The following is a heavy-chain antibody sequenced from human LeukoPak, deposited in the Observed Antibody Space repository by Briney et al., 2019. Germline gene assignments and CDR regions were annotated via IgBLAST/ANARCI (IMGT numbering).Heavy chain of an antibody. Sequence: GGSLRLSCTASGFTFINYSMNWVRQAPGKGLEWVSSISTNSAFIYYADSARGRFTISRDNTQNSRYLQMDSLTADVTAVYCCACLRGPSDYWGQGTLVTVSS. D-gene: IGHD4-17*01. J-gene: IGHJ4*02. CDR2: ISTNSAFI. CDR1: GFTFINYS. CDR3: ACLRGPSDY. V-gene: IGHV3-21*01.